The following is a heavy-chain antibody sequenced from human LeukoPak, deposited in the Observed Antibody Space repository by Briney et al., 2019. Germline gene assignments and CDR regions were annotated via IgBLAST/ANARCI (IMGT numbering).Heavy chain of an antibody. V-gene: IGHV1-24*01. CDR2: FDPEDGET. CDR3: AITREYYPDSSGYVDY. J-gene: IGHJ4*02. D-gene: IGHD3-22*01. Sequence: GASVKVSCKISGYSLSQFSIHWVRQAPGKGLEWMAHFDPEDGETIYAQRFQGRVTLTEDTATDTAYMDVSSLRSEDTAVYYCAITREYYPDSSGYVDYWGQGTLVTVSS. CDR1: GYSLSQFS.